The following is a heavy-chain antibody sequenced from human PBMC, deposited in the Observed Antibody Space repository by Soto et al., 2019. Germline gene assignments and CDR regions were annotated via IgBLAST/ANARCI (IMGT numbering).Heavy chain of an antibody. D-gene: IGHD4-17*01. Sequence: QVQLVESGGGVVQPGRSLRLSCAASGFTFSSYAMHWVRQAPGKGLEWVAVISYDGSNKYYADSVKGRFTISRDNSKNTLYLQMNSLRAEDTAVYYCAIIPSVRYPSDFDYWGQGTLVTVSS. CDR1: GFTFSSYA. J-gene: IGHJ4*02. CDR2: ISYDGSNK. CDR3: AIIPSVRYPSDFDY. V-gene: IGHV3-30-3*01.